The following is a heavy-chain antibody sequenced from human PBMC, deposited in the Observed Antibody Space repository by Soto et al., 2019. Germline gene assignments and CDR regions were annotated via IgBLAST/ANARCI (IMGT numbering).Heavy chain of an antibody. D-gene: IGHD4-17*01. V-gene: IGHV3-48*01. CDR2: ISSSTKTI. J-gene: IGHJ6*03. CDR3: ARGPATTMTNPFRSYVYFHYIVV. CDR1: GFTFSSYS. Sequence: GGSLRLSCATSGFTFSSYSMYWVRQAPGKELEWVSYISSSTKTIYYADSVKGRFTISRDNAQNSLYLQMNSLRAEDTAVYHSARGPATTMTNPFRSYVYFHYIVVWSKGTTDTGSS.